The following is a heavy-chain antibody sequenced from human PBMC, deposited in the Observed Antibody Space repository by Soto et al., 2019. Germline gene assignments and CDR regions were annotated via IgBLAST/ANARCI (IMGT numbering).Heavy chain of an antibody. Sequence: QVQLVESGGGVVQPGRSLRLSCAASGFTFSSYGMHWVRQAPGKGLEWVVVIWYDGSNKYYADSVKGRFTISRDNSKNTLYLQMNSLRAEDTAVYYCASGRAPVDTAMVIDYWGQGTLVTVSS. CDR1: GFTFSSYG. CDR2: IWYDGSNK. V-gene: IGHV3-33*01. CDR3: ASGRAPVDTAMVIDY. D-gene: IGHD5-18*01. J-gene: IGHJ4*02.